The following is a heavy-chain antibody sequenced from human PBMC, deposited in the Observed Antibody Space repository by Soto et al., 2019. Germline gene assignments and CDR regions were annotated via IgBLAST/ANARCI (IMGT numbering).Heavy chain of an antibody. CDR2: IDWDDDK. Sequence: SGPTLVNPTQTLTLTCTFSGFSLTTSGVRVSWLRQSPGKALEWLARIDWDDDKVYSTSLKTRLTISKDSSKNQVVLTMTNVDPMVSATYYCALTLILGQRPLFAFWGQGNSVTVSS. CDR1: GFSLTTSGVR. V-gene: IGHV2-70*04. D-gene: IGHD3-22*01. J-gene: IGHJ4*02. CDR3: ALTLILGQRPLFAF.